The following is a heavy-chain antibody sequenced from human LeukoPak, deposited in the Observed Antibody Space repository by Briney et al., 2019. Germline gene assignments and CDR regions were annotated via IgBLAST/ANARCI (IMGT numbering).Heavy chain of an antibody. J-gene: IGHJ4*02. CDR3: GRESNYYCFDF. V-gene: IGHV1-3*01. CDR1: GFTFTNYA. CDR2: INAGNGNT. D-gene: IGHD4/OR15-4a*01. Sequence: PGGSLRLSCAASGFTFTNYAIHWVRQAPGQRLEWMGWINAGNGNTEYSQKFQGRVTITSDTSASTAFMELSSLTSEDTAVYYCGRESNYYCFDFWGQGTLVTVSS.